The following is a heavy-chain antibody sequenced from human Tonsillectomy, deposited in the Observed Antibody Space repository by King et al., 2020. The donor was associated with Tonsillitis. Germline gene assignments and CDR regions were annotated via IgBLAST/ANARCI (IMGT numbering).Heavy chain of an antibody. CDR2: ISVYNGNT. CDR3: ARADSPVHTAMEPYGMDV. Sequence: QLVQSGAEVKKPGASVKVSCKASGYTFTTYGISWVRQAPGQGLEWMGWISVYNGNTNYAQNLQGRVTMTTDTSTSTAYMELRSLRSDDTAVYYCARADSPVHTAMEPYGMDVWGQGTTVTVSS. CDR1: GYTFTTYG. D-gene: IGHD5-18*01. J-gene: IGHJ6*02. V-gene: IGHV1-18*01.